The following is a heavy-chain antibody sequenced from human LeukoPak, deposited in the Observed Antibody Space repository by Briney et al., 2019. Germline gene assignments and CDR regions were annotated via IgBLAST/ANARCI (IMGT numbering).Heavy chain of an antibody. V-gene: IGHV4-38-2*02. CDR1: GFSISLGYY. CDR3: ATERERRITD. J-gene: IGHJ4*02. Sequence: SETLSLTCDVSGFSISLGYYWVWIRQPAGQGLEWIGSIHPSGTTFYNSSLNSRITMTIDAPKNQFSLRLSLVTAVDTAVYFCATERERRITDWGQETLVTVSS. CDR2: IHPSGTT. D-gene: IGHD1-1*01.